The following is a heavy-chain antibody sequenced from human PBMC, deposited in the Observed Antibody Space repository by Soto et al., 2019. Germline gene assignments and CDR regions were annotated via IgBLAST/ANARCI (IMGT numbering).Heavy chain of an antibody. Sequence: QVQLVQSGADVKKPGASVKVSCKASGYIFRSHCIYWVRQAPGQGLQWMGIINPGGGRTAYAQKFQGGVILTSGMSTSTVYMELTSRTYDDTAVYYCARDVSGPGATYVMDVWGQGTTVTVSS. CDR2: INPGGGRT. V-gene: IGHV1-46*01. D-gene: IGHD2-2*01. J-gene: IGHJ6*02. CDR3: ARDVSGPGATYVMDV. CDR1: GYIFRSHC.